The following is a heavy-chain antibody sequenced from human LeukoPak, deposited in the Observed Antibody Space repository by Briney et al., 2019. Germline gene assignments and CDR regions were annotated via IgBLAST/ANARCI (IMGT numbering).Heavy chain of an antibody. CDR3: ASLMSGYESPDAFDI. CDR2: INTANGDT. Sequence: ASVKVSCKASGYTLTNYGMHWVRQAPGQRLEWMAWINTANGDTKYSQKFQGRVTITRDTSASTAYMELSSLRSEDTALYYCASLMSGYESPDAFDIWGQGTMVTVSS. D-gene: IGHD5-12*01. V-gene: IGHV1-3*04. CDR1: GYTLTNYG. J-gene: IGHJ3*02.